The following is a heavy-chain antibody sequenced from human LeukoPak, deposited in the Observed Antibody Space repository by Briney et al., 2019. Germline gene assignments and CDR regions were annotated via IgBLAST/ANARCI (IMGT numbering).Heavy chain of an antibody. Sequence: GESLTISCKGSGYSFTTYWIGWVRQMPGTGLEWVGAIYPDDSDTRYSPSFQGQVVISADRSIRTAYLQWNTLKTSDTAMYYCVRQRGASGTSNRFDPWGQGTLVTVSS. CDR3: VRQRGASGTSNRFDP. CDR2: IYPDDSDT. J-gene: IGHJ5*02. V-gene: IGHV5-51*01. CDR1: GYSFTTYW. D-gene: IGHD3-10*01.